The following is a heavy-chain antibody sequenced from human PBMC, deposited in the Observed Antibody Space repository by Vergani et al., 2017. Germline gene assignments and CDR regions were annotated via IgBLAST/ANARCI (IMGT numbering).Heavy chain of an antibody. V-gene: IGHV3-21*02. D-gene: IGHD2-8*01. CDR1: GFSFSSYS. CDR2: ISGSSSYV. Sequence: EVQLVESGGGLVKPGGSLRLSCAASGFSFSSYSMNWVRQAPGKGLEWVASISGSSSYVFYRDSVEGRFTITRDNAKKSVYLQMNSLRAEDTAMYFCARGLWDCTHIRCSPPSYWGQGTQDTVSS. J-gene: IGHJ4*02. CDR3: ARGLWDCTHIRCSPPSY.